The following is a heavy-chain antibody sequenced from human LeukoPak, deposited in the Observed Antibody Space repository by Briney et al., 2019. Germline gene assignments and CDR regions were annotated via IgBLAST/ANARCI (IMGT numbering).Heavy chain of an antibody. J-gene: IGHJ6*02. CDR3: ARAVGERGYYNFFLGMDV. CDR1: GGTFSSYD. Sequence: SVKVSCKASGGTFSSYDVSWVREAPGQGLEWMGGIIPITGATYYAQKFQGRVTITADDSTSTAYMELSSLRSEDTAVYFCARAVGERGYYNFFLGMDVWGQGTKVTVSS. CDR2: IIPITGAT. V-gene: IGHV1-69*13. D-gene: IGHD5-24*01.